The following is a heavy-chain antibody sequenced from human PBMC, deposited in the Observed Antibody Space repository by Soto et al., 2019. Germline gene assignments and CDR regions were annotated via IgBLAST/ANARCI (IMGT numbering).Heavy chain of an antibody. CDR1: GGTFSSYA. D-gene: IGHD3-22*01. Sequence: SVKVSCKASGGTFSSYAISWVRQAPGQGLEWMGGIIPIFGTANYAQKFQGRVTITAGESTSTAYMELSSLRSEDTAVYYCARGPYYYDSSGSHPSDYWGQGTLVTVSS. CDR2: IIPIFGTA. CDR3: ARGPYYYDSSGSHPSDY. V-gene: IGHV1-69*13. J-gene: IGHJ4*02.